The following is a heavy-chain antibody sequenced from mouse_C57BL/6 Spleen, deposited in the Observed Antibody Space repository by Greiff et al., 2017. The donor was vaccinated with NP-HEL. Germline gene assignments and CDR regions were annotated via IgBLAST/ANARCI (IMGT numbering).Heavy chain of an antibody. CDR1: GYTFTSYW. D-gene: IGHD2-1*01. CDR2: IDPSDSYT. J-gene: IGHJ4*01. CDR3: ARELPTMDY. Sequence: QVQLQQSGAELVRPGTSVKLSCKASGYTFTSYWMHWVKQRPGQGLEWIGVIDPSDSYTNYNQKFKGKATLTVDTSSSTAYMQLSSLTSEDSAVYYCARELPTMDYWGQGTSVTVSS. V-gene: IGHV1-59*01.